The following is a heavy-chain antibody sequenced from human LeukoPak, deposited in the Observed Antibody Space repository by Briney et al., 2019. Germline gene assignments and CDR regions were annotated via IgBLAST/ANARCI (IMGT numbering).Heavy chain of an antibody. D-gene: IGHD1-26*01. J-gene: IGHJ4*02. CDR3: ARVGSGSYFDY. V-gene: IGHV4-61*01. CDR2: FYYSGST. CDR1: GGSVSSGSYY. Sequence: SETLSLTCTVSGGSVSSGSYYWSWIRQPPGKGLEWIGYFYYSGSTNYNPSLKSRVTISVDTSKNQFSLKLSSVTAADTAVYYCARVGSGSYFDYWGQGTLVTVSS.